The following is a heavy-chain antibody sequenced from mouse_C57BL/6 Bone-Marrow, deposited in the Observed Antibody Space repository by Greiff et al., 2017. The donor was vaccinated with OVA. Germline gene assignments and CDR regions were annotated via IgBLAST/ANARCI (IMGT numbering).Heavy chain of an antibody. CDR3: ARNYSKWAFAY. Sequence: EVQRVESGPGLVKPSQSLSLTCSVTGYSITSGYYWNWIRQFPGNKLEWMGYISYDGSNNYNPSLKNRISITRDTSKNQFFLKLNSVTTEDTATYYCARNYSKWAFAYWGQGTLVTVSA. V-gene: IGHV3-6*01. D-gene: IGHD1-1*02. J-gene: IGHJ3*01. CDR1: GYSITSGYY. CDR2: ISYDGSN.